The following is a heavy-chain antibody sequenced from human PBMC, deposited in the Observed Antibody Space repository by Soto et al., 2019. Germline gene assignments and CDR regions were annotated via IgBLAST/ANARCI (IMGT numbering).Heavy chain of an antibody. V-gene: IGHV1-18*01. CDR2: IITYNGNT. Sequence: QVQLVQSGAEVKKPGASVKVSCKASGYTFSSYAISWVRQAPGQGLEWMGWIITYNGNTNYAQKLQGRVTMTTDTPTTTAYMDLRSPRSDDTAVYYCARTGPPVDYWGQGTLVTVSS. CDR3: ARTGPPVDY. J-gene: IGHJ4*02. CDR1: GYTFSSYA.